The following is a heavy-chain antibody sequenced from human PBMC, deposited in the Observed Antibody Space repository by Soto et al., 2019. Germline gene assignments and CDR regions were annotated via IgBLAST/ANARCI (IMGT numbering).Heavy chain of an antibody. Sequence: EVQLVESGGGLVKPGGSLRLSWAASGFTFSSYSMKLGRQAPGKGLEWVSSISSSSSYIYYADSVKGRFTISRDNAKNSLYLQVNCLRAEDTAVYYCAREGIAAALDYWGQGTLVTVSS. V-gene: IGHV3-21*01. J-gene: IGHJ4*02. D-gene: IGHD6-13*01. CDR2: ISSSSSYI. CDR1: GFTFSSYS. CDR3: AREGIAAALDY.